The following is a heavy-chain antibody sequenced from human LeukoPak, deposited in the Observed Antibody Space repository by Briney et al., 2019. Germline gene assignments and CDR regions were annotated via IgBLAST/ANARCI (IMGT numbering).Heavy chain of an antibody. CDR2: ISSSGSTI. CDR3: ARDTGSSYGFPDAFDI. J-gene: IGHJ3*02. V-gene: IGHV3-11*01. Sequence: PGGSLRLSCAASGFTFSDYYMSWIRQAPGEGLEWVSYISSSGSTIYYADSVKGRFTISRDNAKNSLYLQMNSLRAEDTAVYYCARDTGSSYGFPDAFDIWGQGTMVTVSS. CDR1: GFTFSDYY. D-gene: IGHD5-18*01.